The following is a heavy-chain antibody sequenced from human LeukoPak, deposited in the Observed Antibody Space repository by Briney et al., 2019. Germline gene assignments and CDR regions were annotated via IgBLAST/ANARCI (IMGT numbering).Heavy chain of an antibody. Sequence: SETLSLTCTVSGGSISSGDYYWSWIRQPPGKGLEWIGYIYYSGSTYYNPSLKSRATMSVDTSKNQFSLKLSSVTAADTAVYYCARVCTNGVCYPSVDYWGQGTLVTVSS. CDR3: ARVCTNGVCYPSVDY. CDR2: IYYSGST. J-gene: IGHJ4*02. V-gene: IGHV4-30-4*08. CDR1: GGSISSGDYY. D-gene: IGHD2-8*01.